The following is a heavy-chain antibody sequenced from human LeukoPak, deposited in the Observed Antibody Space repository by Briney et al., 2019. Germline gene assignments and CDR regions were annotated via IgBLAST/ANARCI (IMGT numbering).Heavy chain of an antibody. J-gene: IGHJ5*02. V-gene: IGHV3-21*01. CDR1: GFTFSSYS. D-gene: IGHD6-19*01. CDR2: ISSSSSYI. Sequence: PGGSLRLSCAASGFTFSSYSMNWVRQAPGKGLEWVSSISSSSSYIYYADSVKGRFTISRDNAKNSLYLQMNSLRAEDTAVYYCARASYSSGCQLQSWGQGTLVTVSS. CDR3: ARASYSSGCQLQS.